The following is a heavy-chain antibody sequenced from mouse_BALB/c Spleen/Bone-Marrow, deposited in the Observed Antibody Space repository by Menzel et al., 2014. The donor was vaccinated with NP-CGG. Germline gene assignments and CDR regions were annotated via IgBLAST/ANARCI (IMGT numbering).Heavy chain of an antibody. J-gene: IGHJ4*01. Sequence: QVQLKEAGPELVRPGGSVKISCKGSGYTFTDYAMHWGKQSHAKSLEWIGVISTYYGNTNYNQKFKGKATMTVDKSSSTAYMELARLTSEDSAIYYCARWLQAMDYWGQGTSVTVSS. V-gene: IGHV1-67*01. CDR2: ISTYYGNT. D-gene: IGHD2-2*01. CDR1: GYTFTDYA. CDR3: ARWLQAMDY.